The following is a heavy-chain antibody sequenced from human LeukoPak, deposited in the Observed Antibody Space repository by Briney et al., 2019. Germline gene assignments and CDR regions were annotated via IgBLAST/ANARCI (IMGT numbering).Heavy chain of an antibody. D-gene: IGHD1-26*01. CDR2: SSGGGGST. V-gene: IGHV3-23*01. CDR1: GVTVSSNY. CDR3: AKGGKWDVTPFDY. Sequence: PGGSLRLSCAVSGVTVSSNYMSWVRQPPGKGLGWVSTSSGGGGSTYYADSVKGRFTISRDNSNNTLYLQANSLRAEDTAVFYCAKGGKWDVTPFDYWGQGTLVTVSS. J-gene: IGHJ4*02.